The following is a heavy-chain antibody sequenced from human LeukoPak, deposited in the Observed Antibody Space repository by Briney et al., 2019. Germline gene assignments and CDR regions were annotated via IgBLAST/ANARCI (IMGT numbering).Heavy chain of an antibody. CDR3: ARDYGSGSYLKSY. Sequence: SVKVSCKASGGTFSSYAISWVRQAPGQGLEWMGGIIPIIDTANYAQKFQGRVTITADESTSTAYMELSSLRSEDTAVYYCARDYGSGSYLKSYWGQGTLVTVSS. J-gene: IGHJ4*02. CDR1: GGTFSSYA. V-gene: IGHV1-69*13. CDR2: IIPIIDTA. D-gene: IGHD3-10*01.